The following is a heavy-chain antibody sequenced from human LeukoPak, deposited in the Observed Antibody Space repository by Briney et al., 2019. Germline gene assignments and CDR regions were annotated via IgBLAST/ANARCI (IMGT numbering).Heavy chain of an antibody. CDR1: GYTFASYD. J-gene: IGHJ3*02. CDR3: ARPAFGDAFDI. CDR2: MNPNSGNT. D-gene: IGHD2-2*01. Sequence: ASVKVSCKASGYTFASYDINWVRQATGQGLEWMGWMNPNSGNTGYAQKFQGRVTITRNTSISTAYMELSSLRSEDTAVYYCARPAFGDAFDIWGQGTMVTVSS. V-gene: IGHV1-8*03.